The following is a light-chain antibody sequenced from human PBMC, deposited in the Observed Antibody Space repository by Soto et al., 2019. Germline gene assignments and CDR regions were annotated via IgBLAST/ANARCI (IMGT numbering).Light chain of an antibody. Sequence: EIVLTQSPGPLSLSPGQRATLSCRASQSVSSSYLAWYQQKPGQAPRLLIYGASSRATGIPDRFSGSGSGTAFTLTISRREPEDFAVYYCQQYGSSPYTFGQGTKLEIQ. J-gene: IGKJ2*01. CDR2: GAS. CDR1: QSVSSSY. V-gene: IGKV3-20*01. CDR3: QQYGSSPYT.